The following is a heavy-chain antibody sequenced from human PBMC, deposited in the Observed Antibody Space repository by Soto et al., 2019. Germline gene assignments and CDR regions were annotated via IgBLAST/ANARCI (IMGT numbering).Heavy chain of an antibody. CDR3: AKVSDDYVWGSYRLGYYFDY. V-gene: IGHV3-30*18. CDR1: GFTFSSYG. D-gene: IGHD3-16*02. Sequence: QVQLVESGGGVVQPGRSLRLSCAASGFTFSSYGMHWVRQAPGKGLECVAVISYDGSNKYYADSVKGRFTISRDNSKNTLYLQMNSLRAEDTAVYYCAKVSDDYVWGSYRLGYYFDYWGQGTLVTVSS. CDR2: ISYDGSNK. J-gene: IGHJ4*02.